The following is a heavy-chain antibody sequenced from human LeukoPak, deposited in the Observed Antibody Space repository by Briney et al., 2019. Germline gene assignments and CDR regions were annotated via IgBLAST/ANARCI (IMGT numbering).Heavy chain of an antibody. CDR2: INPNSGGT. CDR1: GYTFTGYY. J-gene: IGHJ4*02. V-gene: IGHV1-2*02. D-gene: IGHD1-26*01. Sequence: ASVKVSCKASGYTFTGYYMHWVRQAPGQGLEWMRWINPNSGGTNYAQKFQGRVTMTRDTSISTAYMELSRLRSDDTAVYYCVREDLGDSGSHLIDYWGQGTLVTVSS. CDR3: VREDLGDSGSHLIDY.